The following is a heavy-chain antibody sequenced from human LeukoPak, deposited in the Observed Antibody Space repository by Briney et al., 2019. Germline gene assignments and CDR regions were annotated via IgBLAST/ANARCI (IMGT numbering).Heavy chain of an antibody. CDR1: GGSIRSYY. J-gene: IGHJ4*02. Sequence: SETLSLTCTVSGGSIRSYYWTWIRQPPGKGLEWIASIYYSGSTNYNPSLKSRVTISVDTSKNQFSLKLSSVTAADTAVYYCARASWDTAVIDYWGQGTLVTASS. CDR3: ARASWDTAVIDY. V-gene: IGHV4-59*01. D-gene: IGHD5-18*01. CDR2: IYYSGST.